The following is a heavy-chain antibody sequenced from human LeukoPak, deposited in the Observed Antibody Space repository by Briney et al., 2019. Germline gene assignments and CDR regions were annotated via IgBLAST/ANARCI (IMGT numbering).Heavy chain of an antibody. D-gene: IGHD5-12*01. Sequence: PGGSLRLSCAASGFTFSSYSMNWVRQAPGKGLEWVSSISSSSSYIYYADSVKGRFTISRDNAKNSLYLQMNSLRPEDTAVYYCSRDRLGGLDYWGQGTLVTVSS. CDR3: SRDRLGGLDY. CDR1: GFTFSSYS. J-gene: IGHJ4*02. V-gene: IGHV3-21*01. CDR2: ISSSSSYI.